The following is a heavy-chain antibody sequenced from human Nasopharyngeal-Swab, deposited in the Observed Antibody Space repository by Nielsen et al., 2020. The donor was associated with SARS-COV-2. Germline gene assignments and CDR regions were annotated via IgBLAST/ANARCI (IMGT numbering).Heavy chain of an antibody. V-gene: IGHV2-70*11. Sequence: SGPTLVQPTQTLTLTCTFSWFPLSTSGMCVSWIRQPPGKALEWLARRDWDDDKYYRTSLKTRLTISKDTSKNQVVLTMTNMDPVDTATYYCARSGSYGGAFDIWGQGTMVTVSS. CDR2: RDWDDDK. CDR1: WFPLSTSGMC. D-gene: IGHD4-17*01. J-gene: IGHJ3*02. CDR3: ARSGSYGGAFDI.